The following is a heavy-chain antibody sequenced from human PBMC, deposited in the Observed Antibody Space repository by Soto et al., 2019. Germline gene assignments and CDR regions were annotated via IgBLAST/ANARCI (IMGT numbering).Heavy chain of an antibody. V-gene: IGHV3-23*01. CDR1: GFTFSSYA. CDR2: ISGSGGST. CDR3: AKDDLGEQLVPPPDY. J-gene: IGHJ4*02. Sequence: EVQLLESGGGLVQPGGSLRLSCAASGFTFSSYAMSWVRQAPGQGLEWVSAISGSGGSTYYADSVKGRFTISRDNSKNTLYLHMNSLRAEDTAVYYCAKDDLGEQLVPPPDYWGQGTLVTVSS. D-gene: IGHD6-13*01.